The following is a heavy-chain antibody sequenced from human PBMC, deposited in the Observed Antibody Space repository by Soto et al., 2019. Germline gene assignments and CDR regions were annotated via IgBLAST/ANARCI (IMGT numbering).Heavy chain of an antibody. V-gene: IGHV3-48*01. D-gene: IGHD3-3*01. CDR3: AREGSQHYDFWSGYSEDYYYYYMDV. CDR2: ISSSSSTI. CDR1: GFTFSSYS. J-gene: IGHJ6*03. Sequence: EVQLVESGGGLVQPGGSLRLSCAASGFTFSSYSMNWVRQAPGKGLEWVSYISSSSSTIYYADSVKGRFTISRDNAKNSRYLQMNSLRAEDTAVYYCAREGSQHYDFWSGYSEDYYYYYMDVWGKGTTVTVSS.